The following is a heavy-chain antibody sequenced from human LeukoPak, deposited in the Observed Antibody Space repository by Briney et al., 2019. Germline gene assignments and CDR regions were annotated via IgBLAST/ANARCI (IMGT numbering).Heavy chain of an antibody. CDR1: DGSFSGYS. J-gene: IGHJ4*02. Sequence: SETLSLTCAVYDGSFSGYSWGWIRQPPGKGLEWIGEINQSGSTNYNPSLKSRVSISLDTSKNQFSLKLSSVTAADTAVYYCARQSGGYWGQGTLVTVSS. CDR2: INQSGST. V-gene: IGHV4-34*01. D-gene: IGHD3-16*01. CDR3: ARQSGGY.